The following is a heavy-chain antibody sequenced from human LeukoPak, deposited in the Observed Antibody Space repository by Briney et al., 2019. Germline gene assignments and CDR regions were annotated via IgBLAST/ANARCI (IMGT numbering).Heavy chain of an antibody. V-gene: IGHV4-4*07. J-gene: IGHJ3*02. CDR2: IYTSGRT. Sequence: SETLSLTCTGSGGSISSYCWSWIRQPAGKGLEWMGRIYTSGRTNYNPSLKSRVTMSVDTSKNQFPLKLSSVTAPDTAVYYCARDRNPGAFDIWGQGTMVTVSS. CDR3: ARDRNPGAFDI. CDR1: GGSISSYC.